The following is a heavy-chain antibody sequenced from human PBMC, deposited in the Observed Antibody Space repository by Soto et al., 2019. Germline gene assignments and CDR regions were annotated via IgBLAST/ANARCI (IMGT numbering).Heavy chain of an antibody. Sequence: SETLSLTCTVSGGSISSYYWSWIRQPAGKGLEWIGRIYTSGSTNYNPSLKSRVTMSVDTSKNQFSLKLSSVTAADTAVYYCARDRWYYYDSSDWFDPWGQGTLVTVSS. CDR1: GGSISSYY. J-gene: IGHJ5*02. CDR2: IYTSGST. CDR3: ARDRWYYYDSSDWFDP. D-gene: IGHD3-22*01. V-gene: IGHV4-4*07.